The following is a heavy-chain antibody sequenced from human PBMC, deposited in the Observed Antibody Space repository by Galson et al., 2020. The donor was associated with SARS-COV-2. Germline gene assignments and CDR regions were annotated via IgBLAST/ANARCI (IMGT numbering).Heavy chain of an antibody. CDR2: IWHDGSQK. CDR1: GFTFSNYG. CDR3: LSEVIKRGHGSDI. V-gene: IGHV3-33*01. D-gene: IGHD3-22*01. J-gene: IGHJ3*02. Sequence: GESLKISCAASGFTFSNYGMHWVRQAPGKGLEWVAVIWHDGSQKYYADSVKGRFTISRDNAKNTLHLQMSTLRAEDTAVYYCLSEVIKRGHGSDIWGQGTRVTVSS.